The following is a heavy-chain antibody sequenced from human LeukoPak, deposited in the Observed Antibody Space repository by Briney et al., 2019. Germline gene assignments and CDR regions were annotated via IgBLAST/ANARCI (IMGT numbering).Heavy chain of an antibody. CDR2: IGVNT. CDR1: GFTFSNYA. V-gene: IGHV3-23*01. CDR3: VRVRLLRSTKYFDS. J-gene: IGHJ4*02. D-gene: IGHD2-21*02. Sequence: GGSLRLSCAASGFTFSNYAMSWVRQAPGKGLEWVSAIGVNTYYTDSVKGRFPISRDNAQNSVHLQMNSLRDEDTAVYYCVRVRLLRSTKYFDSWGQGALVTVSS.